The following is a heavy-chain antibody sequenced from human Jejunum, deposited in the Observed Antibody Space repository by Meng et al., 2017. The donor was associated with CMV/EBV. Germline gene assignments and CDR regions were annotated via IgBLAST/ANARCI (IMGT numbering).Heavy chain of an antibody. J-gene: IGHJ6*02. CDR3: ARDYQLYYYHYYGMDV. CDR1: TFTDHA. CDR2: ITWNGVTI. D-gene: IGHD2-2*01. V-gene: IGHV3-9*01. Sequence: TFTDHAMYWVRQAPGKGLEWVSGITWNGVTIGYADSVKGRFTISRDNAKNSVYLQMNSLRAEDTALYYCARDYQLYYYHYYGMDVWGQGTTVTVSS.